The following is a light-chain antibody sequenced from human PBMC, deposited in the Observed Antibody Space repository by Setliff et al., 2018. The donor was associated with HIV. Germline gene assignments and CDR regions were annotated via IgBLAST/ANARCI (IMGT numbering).Light chain of an antibody. CDR3: QAWDSSTYV. V-gene: IGLV3-1*01. Sequence: SYELTQPPSVSVSPGQTASIICSGAKLGDKYACWYQQKPGQSPVLVIYQDNKRPSGIPERFSGSNSGNTATLTISGTQAMDEADYFCQAWDSSTYVFGTGTRSPS. J-gene: IGLJ1*01. CDR1: KLGDKY. CDR2: QDN.